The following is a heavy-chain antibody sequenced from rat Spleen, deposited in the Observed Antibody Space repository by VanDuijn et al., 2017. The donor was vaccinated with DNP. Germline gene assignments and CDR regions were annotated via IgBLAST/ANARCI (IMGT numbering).Heavy chain of an antibody. J-gene: IGHJ4*01. V-gene: IGHV5-20*01. CDR2: TIFNGVNT. D-gene: IGHD4-2*01. CDR1: GFTFSYHH. CDR3: AKDKNGGYAMDA. Sequence: EVQLVESGGGLVQPGRSVRLSCTASGFTFSYHHMAWVRPATTKCLDWVASTIFNGVNTYYRASVKGRLTISRDNAENTVYLQMNSLRSEDTATYYCAKDKNGGYAMDAWGQGTSVTVSS.